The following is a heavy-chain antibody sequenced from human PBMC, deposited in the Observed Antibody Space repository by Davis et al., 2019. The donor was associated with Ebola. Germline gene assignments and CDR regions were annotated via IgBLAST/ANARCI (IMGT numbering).Heavy chain of an antibody. J-gene: IGHJ4*02. D-gene: IGHD2-15*01. Sequence: PGGSLRLSCAVSGFTFSSYAMSWVRQAPGKGLEWVSAISGSGGSTYYADSVKGRFTISRDNSKNTLYRQMNSLRAEDTAVYYCAKPARPTHGSHEDYWGQGTLVTVSS. CDR3: AKPARPTHGSHEDY. V-gene: IGHV3-23*01. CDR2: ISGSGGST. CDR1: GFTFSSYA.